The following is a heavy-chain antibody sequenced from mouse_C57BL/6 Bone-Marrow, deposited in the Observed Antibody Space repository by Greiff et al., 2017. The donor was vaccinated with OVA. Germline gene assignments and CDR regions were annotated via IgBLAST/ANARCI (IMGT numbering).Heavy chain of an antibody. V-gene: IGHV1-39*01. D-gene: IGHD1-1*01. CDR2: INPNYGNT. J-gene: IGHJ2*01. CDR1: GYTFTDYY. Sequence: EVQLQQSGPELVKPGASVKISCKASGYTFTDYYMNWVKQSPGKSLEWIGVINPNYGNTSYNQKFKGKATLTVDQSSSTAYMQLNRLTSEDSADYYRGRYCSSCDYFDYWGQGTTLTVSS. CDR3: GRYCSSCDYFDY.